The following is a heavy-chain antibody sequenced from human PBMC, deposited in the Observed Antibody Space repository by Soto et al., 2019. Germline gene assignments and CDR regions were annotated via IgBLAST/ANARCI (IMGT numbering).Heavy chain of an antibody. CDR1: GFTSHDYA. Sequence: GGSLRLSCLFSGFTSHDYAMHWVRKPPGRGLEWVSSVSGSGASTYYADSVKGRFTISRDNSKNTLYLQMNSLRAEDTAVYYSASTLYGSGSYYNSYPPLYWGQGTLVTVSS. D-gene: IGHD3-10*01. CDR2: VSGSGAST. V-gene: IGHV3-23*01. J-gene: IGHJ4*02. CDR3: ASTLYGSGSYYNSYPPLY.